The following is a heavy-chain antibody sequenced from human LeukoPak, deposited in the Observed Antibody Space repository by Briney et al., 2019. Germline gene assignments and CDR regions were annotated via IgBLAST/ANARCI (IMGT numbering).Heavy chain of an antibody. CDR3: AKSLYGSGSYYNWFDP. J-gene: IGHJ5*02. CDR1: GGSFSGYH. CDR2: INHRGST. V-gene: IGHV4-34*01. Sequence: PSETLSLTCVVYGGSFSGYHWSWIRPSPGKGLEWIGEINHRGSTNYNPSLKRRVTMSLDTSKNQFSLKLSSVTAADTAVYYCAKSLYGSGSYYNWFDPWGQGTLVTVSS. D-gene: IGHD3-10*01.